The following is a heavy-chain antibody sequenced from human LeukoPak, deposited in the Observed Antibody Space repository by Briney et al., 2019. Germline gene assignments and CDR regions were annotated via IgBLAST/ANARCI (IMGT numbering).Heavy chain of an antibody. D-gene: IGHD6-19*01. CDR3: AKDRRRYSSGWYDFDY. Sequence: GGSLRLSCAASGFTFDDYAMHWDRQAPGKGLEWVSGISWNSGSIGYADSVKGRFTISRDNAKNSLYLQMNSLRAEDTALYYCAKDRRRYSSGWYDFDYWGQGTLVTVSS. CDR1: GFTFDDYA. V-gene: IGHV3-9*01. CDR2: ISWNSGSI. J-gene: IGHJ4*02.